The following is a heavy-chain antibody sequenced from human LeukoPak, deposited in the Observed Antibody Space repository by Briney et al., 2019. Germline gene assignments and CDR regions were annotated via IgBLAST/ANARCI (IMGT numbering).Heavy chain of an antibody. CDR3: ERNLLVFPQKYFDP. CDR2: IWYDGSKK. CDR1: GFSFSAYG. V-gene: IGHV3-30*02. D-gene: IGHD3-9*01. Sequence: PGGSLRLSCAASGFSFSAYGMHWVRQAPGKGLEWVAYIWYDGSKKEYANSVKGRFTISRDTSKSTVYLQMSSLRPEDTAMYYCERNLLVFPQKYFDPGGQGTRVPVPS. J-gene: IGHJ5*02.